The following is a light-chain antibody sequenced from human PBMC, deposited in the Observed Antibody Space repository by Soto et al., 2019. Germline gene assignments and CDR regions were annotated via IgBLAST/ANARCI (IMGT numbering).Light chain of an antibody. CDR2: EVS. Sequence: QSALTQPASVSASPGQSITISCTGASSDVGGYNYVSWYQQHPGKAPKLMIYEVSNRPSGVSVRFSGSKSGNTASLTISGLQAEDEADYYCSSYTSSSTWVFGGGTKVTVL. CDR3: SSYTSSSTWV. J-gene: IGLJ3*02. CDR1: SSDVGGYNY. V-gene: IGLV2-14*01.